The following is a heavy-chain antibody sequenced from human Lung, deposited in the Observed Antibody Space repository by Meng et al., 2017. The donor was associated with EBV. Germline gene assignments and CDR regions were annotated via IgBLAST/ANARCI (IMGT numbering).Heavy chain of an antibody. D-gene: IGHD2-2*01. CDR3: ARHSYHSCFDP. CDR2: INYSGTT. V-gene: IGHV4-30-4*01. CDR1: AGSICSGYYY. Sequence: QVELPDSAPVLLKPSQTSSHTCTVSAGSICSGYYYWSWIRQPPGKGLEWIGQINYSGTTNYNPSLKSRVTISVDTSKNPFSLGLNSVTAADTAVYYCARHSYHSCFDPWGQGTLVTVSS. J-gene: IGHJ5*02.